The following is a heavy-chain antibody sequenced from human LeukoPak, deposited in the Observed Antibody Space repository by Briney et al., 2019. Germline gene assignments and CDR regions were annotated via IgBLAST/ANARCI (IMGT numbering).Heavy chain of an antibody. V-gene: IGHV4-38-2*02. D-gene: IGHD5-24*01. Sequence: PSETLSLTCTVSGYSISSGYYWGWIRQPPGKGLEWIGSNYHNGSTYYNPSLKSRDTISLDKPKNQFSLKLSSGTAADTAKYYCARDLSRDGCNRWGQGTLVTVSS. J-gene: IGHJ5*02. CDR2: NYHNGST. CDR1: GYSISSGYY. CDR3: ARDLSRDGCNR.